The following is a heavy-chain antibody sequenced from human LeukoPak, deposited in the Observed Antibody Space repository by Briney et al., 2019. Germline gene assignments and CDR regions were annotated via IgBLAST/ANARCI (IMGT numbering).Heavy chain of an antibody. J-gene: IGHJ3*02. CDR3: ARGGSGWEAFDI. CDR1: GFIFRTYE. CDR2: ISSSGSSV. Sequence: GGSLRLSCAASGFIFRTYEMNWFRQAPGKGLEWVSYISSSGSSVDYADAVKGRSTISRDNAKNSLSLQMNSLRAEDTAVYYCARGGSGWEAFDIWGQGTMVTVSS. V-gene: IGHV3-48*03. D-gene: IGHD3-9*01.